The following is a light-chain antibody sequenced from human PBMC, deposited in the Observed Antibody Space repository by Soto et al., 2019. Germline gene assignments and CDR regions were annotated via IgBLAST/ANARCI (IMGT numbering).Light chain of an antibody. Sequence: QSALTQPASVSGSPGQSITISCTGTSSDVGGYNYVSWFQQSPGKAPKVMIYEVSNRPSGVSNRFSGSKSDNTASLTISGLQAEDEADYYCSSYTSFSTYVFGTGTKGTVL. J-gene: IGLJ1*01. CDR2: EVS. V-gene: IGLV2-14*01. CDR3: SSYTSFSTYV. CDR1: SSDVGGYNY.